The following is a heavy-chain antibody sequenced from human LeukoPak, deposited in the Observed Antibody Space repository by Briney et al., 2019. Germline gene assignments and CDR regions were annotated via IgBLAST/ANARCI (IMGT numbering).Heavy chain of an antibody. D-gene: IGHD3-9*01. V-gene: IGHV3-30*04. CDR2: ISRNGGIR. J-gene: IGHJ4*02. CDR1: GFIFSTSD. Sequence: PGTSLRLSCAASGFIFSTSDMHWVRQAPGKGLEWVAVISRNGGIRYHADSVKGRFRISRDNSKDTLYLQMNSLRADDTAVYYCARHFTTGSIDHWGQGNLITVSS. CDR3: ARHFTTGSIDH.